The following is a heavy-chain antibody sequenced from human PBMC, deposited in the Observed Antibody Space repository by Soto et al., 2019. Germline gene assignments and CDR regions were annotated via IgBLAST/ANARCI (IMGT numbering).Heavy chain of an antibody. CDR3: ATIVGARLGTPDDY. CDR1: GFTFSSYV. V-gene: IGHV3-23*01. CDR2: ISGSGGST. J-gene: IGHJ4*02. Sequence: EVQLLESGGGLVQPGGSLRLSCAASGFTFSSYVMSWVRQAPGKGLEWVSAISGSGGSTYYADSVKGRFTISRDNSKNTLYLQMNSLRAEDTAVYYCATIVGARLGTPDDYWGQGTLVTVSS. D-gene: IGHD1-26*01.